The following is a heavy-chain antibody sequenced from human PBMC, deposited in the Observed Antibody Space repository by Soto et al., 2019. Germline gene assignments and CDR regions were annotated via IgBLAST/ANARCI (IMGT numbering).Heavy chain of an antibody. D-gene: IGHD4-17*01. V-gene: IGHV1-69*13. CDR3: ARDNGDYAYYFDY. J-gene: IGHJ4*02. CDR2: IIPIFGTA. Sequence: ASVKVSCKASGGTFSSYAISWVRQAPGQGLEWMGGIIPIFGTANYAQKFQGRVTITADESTSTAYMELRSLRSDDTAVHYCARDNGDYAYYFDYWGQGTLVTVSS. CDR1: GGTFSSYA.